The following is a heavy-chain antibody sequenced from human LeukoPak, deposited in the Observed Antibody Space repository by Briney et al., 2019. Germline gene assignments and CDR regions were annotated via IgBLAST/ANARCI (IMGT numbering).Heavy chain of an antibody. Sequence: GASVKVSCKASGYTFTSYYMHWVRQAPGQGLEWMGIINPSGGSTSYAQKFQGRVTMTRDMSTSTVYMELSSLRSEDTAVYYCARTVVRGYSGYDENFDYWGQGTLVTVSS. CDR2: INPSGGST. CDR1: GYTFTSYY. J-gene: IGHJ4*02. D-gene: IGHD5-12*01. V-gene: IGHV1-46*01. CDR3: ARTVVRGYSGYDENFDY.